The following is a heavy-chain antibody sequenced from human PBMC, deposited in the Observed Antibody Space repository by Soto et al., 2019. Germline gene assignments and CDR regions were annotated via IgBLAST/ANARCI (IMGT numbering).Heavy chain of an antibody. V-gene: IGHV4-34*01. CDR1: GGSFSGYY. CDR3: ARNQGYSVYLDWFEP. CDR2: INHSGST. Sequence: SETLSLTCAVYGGSFSGYYWSWIRQPPGKGLEWIGEINHSGSTNYNPSLKSRVTISVDTSKNQFSLKLSSVTAADTAVYYCARNQGYSVYLDWFEPWGQGTLVTVSS. D-gene: IGHD2-2*02. J-gene: IGHJ5*02.